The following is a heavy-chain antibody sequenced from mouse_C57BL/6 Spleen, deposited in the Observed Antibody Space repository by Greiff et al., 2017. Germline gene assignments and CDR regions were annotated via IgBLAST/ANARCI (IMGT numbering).Heavy chain of an antibody. CDR1: GYTFTSYW. J-gene: IGHJ4*01. Sequence: VQLQQPGAELVKPGASVKLSCKASGYTFTSYWMHWVKQRPGQGLEWIGMIHPTSGSTNYNEKFKSKATLTVDKSSSTAYMQLSSLTSEDSAVYYCARGGTTVGAGGLSMDDWGKGTSVTVSS. CDR2: IHPTSGST. D-gene: IGHD1-1*01. V-gene: IGHV1-64*01. CDR3: ARGGTTVGAGGLSMDD.